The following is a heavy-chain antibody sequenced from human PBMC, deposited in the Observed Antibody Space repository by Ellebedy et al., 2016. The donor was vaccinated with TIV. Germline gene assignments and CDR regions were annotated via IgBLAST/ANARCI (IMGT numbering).Heavy chain of an antibody. CDR3: ARGDYPPSLGLDY. CDR2: INPNSGGT. D-gene: IGHD4-11*01. V-gene: IGHV1-2*02. CDR1: GYTFTGYY. J-gene: IGHJ4*02. Sequence: AASVKVSCKASGYTFTGYYMHWVRQAPGQGLEWMGWINPNSGGTNYAQKFQGRVTMTRDTSISTAYMELSRLRSDDTAVYYCARGDYPPSLGLDYWGQGTLVTVSS.